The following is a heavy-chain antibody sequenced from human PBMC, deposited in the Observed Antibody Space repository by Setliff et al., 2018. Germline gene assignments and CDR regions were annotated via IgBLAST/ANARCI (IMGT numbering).Heavy chain of an antibody. V-gene: IGHV3-21*01. CDR3: ARDVSVISTGLDP. CDR2: ISSSSSNI. D-gene: IGHD2-15*01. CDR1: GFTFSSYS. Sequence: SGGSLRLSCAASGFTFSSYSMNWVRQAPGKGLEWGSSISSSSSNIYYADSVKGRFTISRDNAKNSLYLQMNSLTAEDTAVYYCARDVSVISTGLDPWGRGTLVTVSS. J-gene: IGHJ5*02.